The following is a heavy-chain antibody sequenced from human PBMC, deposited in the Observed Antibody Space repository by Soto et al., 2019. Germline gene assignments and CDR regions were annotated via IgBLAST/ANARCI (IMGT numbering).Heavy chain of an antibody. CDR2: IYNIGRT. J-gene: IGHJ6*02. Sequence: SATLYLPCPVSGGSVSSGSYYWSWVRQPPGKELEWIGYIYNIGRTNYNPSLKSRVTISLDTSDNDFSLRLTSLTAADTAVYYCARVHSGWSSGHGLDVWGQGTTVTVSS. D-gene: IGHD6-19*01. V-gene: IGHV4-61*03. CDR1: GGSVSSGSYY. CDR3: ARVHSGWSSGHGLDV.